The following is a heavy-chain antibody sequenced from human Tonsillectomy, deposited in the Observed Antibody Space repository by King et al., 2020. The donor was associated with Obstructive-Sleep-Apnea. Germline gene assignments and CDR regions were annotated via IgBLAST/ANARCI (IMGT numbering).Heavy chain of an antibody. CDR3: ARDQATFSYHGLDV. Sequence: VQLVESGGGLVKPGGSLRLSCAASGFTFSDYYMSWVRQAPGKGLEWISYIGRSGDTIYYADSVKGRFTISRDKAKNSLFLQMNSLRAEDTAVYYCARDQATFSYHGLDVWGQGTTVTVSS. CDR1: GFTFSDYY. V-gene: IGHV3-11*01. D-gene: IGHD3-16*01. J-gene: IGHJ6*02. CDR2: IGRSGDTI.